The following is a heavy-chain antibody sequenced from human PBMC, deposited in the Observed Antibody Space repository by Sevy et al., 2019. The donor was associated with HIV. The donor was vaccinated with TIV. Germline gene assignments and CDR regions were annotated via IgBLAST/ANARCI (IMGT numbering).Heavy chain of an antibody. CDR1: GGSFSGYY. CDR3: ARGNLGYCSTTSCYEFGYYYMDV. Sequence: SETLSLTCAVYGGSFSGYYWSWIRRPPGKGLEWIGERNHSGSTNDNPSLKSRVTMSVDTSQNQFSLKLSSVTAADMAVYYCARGNLGYCSTTSCYEFGYYYMDVWGKGTTVTVSS. J-gene: IGHJ6*03. V-gene: IGHV4-34*01. CDR2: RNHSGST. D-gene: IGHD2-2*01.